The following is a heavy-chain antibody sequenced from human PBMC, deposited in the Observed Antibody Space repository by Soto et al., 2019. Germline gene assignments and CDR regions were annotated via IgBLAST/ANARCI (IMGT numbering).Heavy chain of an antibody. CDR2: IDPSDSYT. J-gene: IGHJ6*02. CDR3: ARHDIVVVPAATYGMDV. Sequence: GESLKISCKGSGYSFTSYWISWVRQMPGKGLEWMGRIDPSDSYTNYSPSFQGHVTISADKSISTAYLQWSSLKASDTAMYYCARHDIVVVPAATYGMDVWGQGTTVTVSS. V-gene: IGHV5-10-1*01. CDR1: GYSFTSYW. D-gene: IGHD2-2*01.